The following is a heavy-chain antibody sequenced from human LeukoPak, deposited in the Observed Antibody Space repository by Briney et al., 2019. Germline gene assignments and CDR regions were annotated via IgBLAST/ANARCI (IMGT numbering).Heavy chain of an antibody. CDR1: GFTFGTYG. V-gene: IGHV3-33*01. J-gene: IGHJ4*02. CDR2: TWYDGSKN. D-gene: IGHD3-3*01. Sequence: GGSLRLSCAASGFTFGTYGMHWVRQAPGKGLEWVAVTWYDGSKNYYADSVKGRSTISRDNSKNTLYLQMDSLRAEDTAVYYCARGHSLRSPLSYYFDYWGQGTLVTVSS. CDR3: ARGHSLRSPLSYYFDY.